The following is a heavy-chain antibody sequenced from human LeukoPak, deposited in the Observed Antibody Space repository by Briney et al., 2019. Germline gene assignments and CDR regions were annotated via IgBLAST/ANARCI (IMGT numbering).Heavy chain of an antibody. CDR2: IYYSGST. D-gene: IGHD5-24*01. J-gene: IGHJ4*02. CDR1: GVSFSGYY. CDR3: ARVAGRDGYNVVDY. V-gene: IGHV4-59*01. Sequence: SETLSLTCAVYGVSFSGYYWSWIRQPPGKGLEWIGYIYYSGSTNYNPSLKSRVTISVDTSKNQFSLKLSSVTAADTAVYYCARVAGRDGYNVVDYWGQGTLVTVSS.